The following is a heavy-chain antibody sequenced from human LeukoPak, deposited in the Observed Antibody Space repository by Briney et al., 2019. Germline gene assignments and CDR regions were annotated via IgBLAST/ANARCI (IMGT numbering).Heavy chain of an antibody. Sequence: LTGGSLRLSCAASGFTFSSYEMNWVRLAPGKGLEWVSYISESGSAIYYADSVKGRFTISRDNAKNSLYLQMNSLRAEDTAVYYCARVTYGSGTYGAFDYWGQGTLVTVSS. D-gene: IGHD3-10*01. CDR3: ARVTYGSGTYGAFDY. J-gene: IGHJ4*02. CDR2: ISESGSAI. CDR1: GFTFSSYE. V-gene: IGHV3-48*03.